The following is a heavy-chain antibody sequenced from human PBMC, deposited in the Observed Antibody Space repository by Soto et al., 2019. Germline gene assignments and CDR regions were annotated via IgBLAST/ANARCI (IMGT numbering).Heavy chain of an antibody. D-gene: IGHD5-12*01. CDR2: VSTNGGTS. J-gene: IGHJ5*02. V-gene: IGHV3-64D*06. CDR3: VKDRAPRDGYKTQPGS. Sequence: PGGSLRLYCSASGFTFSIYAMHWVRQAPGKGLEYVSAVSTNGGTSYYADSVKGRFTISRDNSRNTLYLQMNSLRPEDTAVYYCVKDRAPRDGYKTQPGSWGLGTLVTVSS. CDR1: GFTFSIYA.